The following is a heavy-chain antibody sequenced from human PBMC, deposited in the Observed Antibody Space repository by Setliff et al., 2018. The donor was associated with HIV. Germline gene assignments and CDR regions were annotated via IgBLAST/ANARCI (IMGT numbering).Heavy chain of an antibody. CDR3: HSGYDTEEQSYFDY. Sequence: GGSLRLSCAASGFSFSQYGMHWVRQAPGKGLQWVAVMWYDGSKKYYADSVKGRFTISRDNAKNTLYLQMNSLRVEDTGVYYCHSGYDTEEQSYFDYWGQGTLVTVSS. CDR1: GFSFSQYG. CDR2: MWYDGSKK. V-gene: IGHV3-33*03. D-gene: IGHD5-12*01. J-gene: IGHJ4*02.